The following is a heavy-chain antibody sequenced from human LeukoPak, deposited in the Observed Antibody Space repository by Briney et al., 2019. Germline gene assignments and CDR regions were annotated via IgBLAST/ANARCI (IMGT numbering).Heavy chain of an antibody. Sequence: SETLSLTCAVSGGSISSSNWWSWVRQPPGKGLEWIGEIYQSGSTNCNPSLRSRVTISVDKSKNQFSLKLTSVTAADTAVYYCARDQRTNCSGGSCYSVWFDPWGQGTLVTVSS. CDR1: GGSISSSNW. D-gene: IGHD2-15*01. CDR3: ARDQRTNCSGGSCYSVWFDP. J-gene: IGHJ5*02. V-gene: IGHV4-4*02. CDR2: IYQSGST.